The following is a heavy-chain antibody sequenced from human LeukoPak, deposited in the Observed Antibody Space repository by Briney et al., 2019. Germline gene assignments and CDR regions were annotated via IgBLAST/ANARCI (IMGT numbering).Heavy chain of an antibody. CDR2: INPNSGDT. CDR1: GYTFTAYY. CDR3: ARLGTYYYDGSGYYPLTGYFDY. J-gene: IGHJ4*02. V-gene: IGHV1-2*02. Sequence: ASVKVSCKASGYTFTAYYIHWVRQAPGQGLEWMGWINPNSGDTKYEQKFQGRVTMTRDTSISTAYMEVSRLRSDDTAVYYCARLGTYYYDGSGYYPLTGYFDYWGQGTLVTVSS. D-gene: IGHD3-22*01.